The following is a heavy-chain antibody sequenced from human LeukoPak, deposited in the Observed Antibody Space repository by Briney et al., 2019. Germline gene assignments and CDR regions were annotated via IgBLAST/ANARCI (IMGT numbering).Heavy chain of an antibody. CDR2: ISAYNGNT. J-gene: IGHJ6*03. Sequence: ASVTVSCKASGYTFTSYGISWVRQAPGQGLEWMGWISAYNGNTNYAQKLQGRVTMTTDTSTSTAYMELRSLRSEDTAVYFCAGSAGPVVVAGSSGFGYVNTPSFYYYMDVWGKGTTVTVSS. CDR1: GYTFTSYG. V-gene: IGHV1-18*01. CDR3: AGSAGPVVVAGSSGFGYVNTPSFYYYMDV. D-gene: IGHD6-19*01.